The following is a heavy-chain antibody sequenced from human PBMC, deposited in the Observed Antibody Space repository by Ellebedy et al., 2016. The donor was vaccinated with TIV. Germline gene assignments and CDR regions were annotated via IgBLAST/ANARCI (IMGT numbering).Heavy chain of an antibody. CDR3: ARDDHGDYLGYYYGMDV. D-gene: IGHD4-17*01. V-gene: IGHV1-18*01. CDR2: ISAYNGNT. J-gene: IGHJ6*02. Sequence: ASVKVSCXASGYTFTSYGISWVRQAPGQGLEWMGWISAYNGNTNYAQKLQGRVTMTTDTSTSTAYMELSSLRSEDTAVYYCARDDHGDYLGYYYGMDVWGQGTTVTVSS. CDR1: GYTFTSYG.